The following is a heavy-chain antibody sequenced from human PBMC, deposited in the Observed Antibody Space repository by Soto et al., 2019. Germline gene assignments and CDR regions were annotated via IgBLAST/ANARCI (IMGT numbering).Heavy chain of an antibody. CDR2: IYWDDDK. D-gene: IGHD3-10*01. CDR1: GFSLSTSGVG. J-gene: IGHJ4*02. Sequence: QITLKESGPTLVKPTQTLTLTCTFSGFSLSTSGVGVGWIRQPPGKALEWLALIYWDDDKRYSPSLKSRLTITKDTSKNRVVLTMTNMDPVDTATYYCALTRYGSGSYVVLWSGFARYYVDYWGQGTLVTVSS. V-gene: IGHV2-5*02. CDR3: ALTRYGSGSYVVLWSGFARYYVDY.